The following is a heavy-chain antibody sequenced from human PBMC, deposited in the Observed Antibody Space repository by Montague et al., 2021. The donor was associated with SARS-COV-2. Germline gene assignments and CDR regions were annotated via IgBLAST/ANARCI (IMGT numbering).Heavy chain of an antibody. V-gene: IGHV4-59*01. CDR1: GDSISSYY. D-gene: IGHD7-27*01. CDR2: IYYTGSV. Sequence: ETLSLTCTVSGDSISSYYWSWIRQPPGKGLEWIGYIYYTGSVNYNPSLKSRVTISVDTSKNQFSLKLSSVTAADTAVYYCARGSGDYWGQGTLVTVSS. CDR3: ARGSGDY. J-gene: IGHJ4*02.